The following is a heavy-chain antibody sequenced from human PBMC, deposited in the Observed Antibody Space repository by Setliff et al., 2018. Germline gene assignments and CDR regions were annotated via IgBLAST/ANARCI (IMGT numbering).Heavy chain of an antibody. D-gene: IGHD2-8*02. CDR1: GYNFASYW. CDR2: IYPGDSDT. Sequence: LGESLKISCEVSGYNFASYWIAWVRQRPGKGPEWMGIIYPGDSDTTYNPPFEGHVTISADKSTNTAYLQWGSLKPSDTAFYYCARDFRTRVQGYFDFWGQGTLVTVSS. V-gene: IGHV5-51*01. CDR3: ARDFRTRVQGYFDF. J-gene: IGHJ4*02.